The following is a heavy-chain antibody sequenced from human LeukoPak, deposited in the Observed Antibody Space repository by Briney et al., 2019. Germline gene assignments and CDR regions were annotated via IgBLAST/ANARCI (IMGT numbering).Heavy chain of an antibody. Sequence: GGSLRLSCAASGFTFSDYYMSWIRQAPGKGLEWVSYISSSGSTIYYADSVKGRFTISRDNAKNTLYLQMNSLRAEDTAVYYCARRGPLVVVAAITEPSDAFDIWGQGTMVTVSS. J-gene: IGHJ3*02. CDR2: ISSSGSTI. D-gene: IGHD2-15*01. CDR1: GFTFSDYY. V-gene: IGHV3-11*01. CDR3: ARRGPLVVVAAITEPSDAFDI.